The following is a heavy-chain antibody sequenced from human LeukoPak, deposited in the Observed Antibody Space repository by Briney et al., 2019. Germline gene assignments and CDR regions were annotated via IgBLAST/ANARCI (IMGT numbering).Heavy chain of an antibody. V-gene: IGHV3-30-3*01. Sequence: GGSLRLSCAASGFTLSSYAMHWVRRARGKGLEWVAVISYDGSNKYYADSVKGRFTISRDNSKNTLYLQMNSLRAEDTAVYYCARDAYPYCSSTSCYRVSGMDVWGQGTTVTVSS. D-gene: IGHD2-2*01. CDR1: GFTLSSYA. CDR2: ISYDGSNK. J-gene: IGHJ6*02. CDR3: ARDAYPYCSSTSCYRVSGMDV.